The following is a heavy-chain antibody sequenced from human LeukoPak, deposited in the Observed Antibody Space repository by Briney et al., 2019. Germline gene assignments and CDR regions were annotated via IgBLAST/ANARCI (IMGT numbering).Heavy chain of an antibody. CDR2: IYHSGST. V-gene: IGHV4-4*02. CDR3: AKDGDDYVWGSYRSYYFDS. Sequence: SETLSLTCAVSGGSISRSNWWSWVRQPPGKGLEWIGEIYHSGSTNYNPSLKSRVTISIDKSKNQFSLKLSSVTVADTAVYYCAKDGDDYVWGSYRSYYFDSWGQGTLVPVSS. J-gene: IGHJ4*02. D-gene: IGHD3-16*02. CDR1: GGSISRSNW.